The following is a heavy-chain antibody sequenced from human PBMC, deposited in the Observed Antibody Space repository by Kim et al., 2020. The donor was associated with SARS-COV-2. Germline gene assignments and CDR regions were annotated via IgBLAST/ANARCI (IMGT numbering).Heavy chain of an antibody. CDR3: ARSTTRNNWFDR. D-gene: IGHD1-1*01. Sequence: GGSLRLSCAASGFTFSSYWMNWVRQAPGKGLEWVANINLDGSAKYYVDSVKGRFTISRDNAKNSLDLQINSLRAEDTAVYYCARSTTRNNWFDRWGQGTLVTVSS. CDR1: GFTFSSYW. CDR2: INLDGSAK. J-gene: IGHJ5*02. V-gene: IGHV3-7*03.